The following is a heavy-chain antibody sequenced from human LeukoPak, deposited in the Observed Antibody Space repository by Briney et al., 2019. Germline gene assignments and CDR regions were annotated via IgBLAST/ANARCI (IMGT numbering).Heavy chain of an antibody. CDR2: INHSGST. V-gene: IGHV4-34*01. J-gene: IGHJ5*02. CDR3: ARALVGWSFDP. Sequence: SETLSLTCAVYGGSFSGYYWSWIRQPPGKGLEWIGEINHSGSTNYNPSLKSRVTISVDTSKNQFSLKLSSVTAADTAVYYCARALVGWSFDPWGQGTLVTVSS. CDR1: GGSFSGYY. D-gene: IGHD2-15*01.